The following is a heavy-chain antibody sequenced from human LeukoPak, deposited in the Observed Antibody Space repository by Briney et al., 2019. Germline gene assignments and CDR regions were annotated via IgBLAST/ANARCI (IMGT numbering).Heavy chain of an antibody. CDR2: INPNSGGT. CDR1: GYTFTGYY. CDR3: ARADSSSWYGGY. J-gene: IGHJ4*02. V-gene: IGHV1-2*02. D-gene: IGHD6-13*01. Sequence: GASVKVSCKASGYTFTGYYVHWVRQAPGQGLEWMGWINPNSGGTNYAQKFQGRVTMTRDTSISTAYMELTSLISDDTAVYYCARADSSSWYGGYWGQGTLVTVSS.